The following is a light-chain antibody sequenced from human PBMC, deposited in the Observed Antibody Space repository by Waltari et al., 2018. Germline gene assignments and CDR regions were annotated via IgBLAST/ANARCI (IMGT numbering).Light chain of an antibody. CDR3: ASWDYSLNGWV. CDR2: SST. CDR1: SPNIGSNV. V-gene: IGLV1-44*01. Sequence: QSVLTKPPSASGTPGQRVTISCSGGSPNIGSNVVTWYQQFPGTAHKLLLYSSTHRPSGVPDRFSGSKSGTSASLAISGLQSEDEADFYCASWDYSLNGWVFGGGTKLTVL. J-gene: IGLJ3*02.